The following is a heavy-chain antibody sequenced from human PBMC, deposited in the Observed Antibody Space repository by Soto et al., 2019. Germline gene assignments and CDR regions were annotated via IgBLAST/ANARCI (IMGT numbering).Heavy chain of an antibody. D-gene: IGHD1-7*01. CDR3: ARELELKY. V-gene: IGHV4-59*01. CDR2: IYYSGST. CDR1: GGSISSYY. Sequence: SETLSLTCTVSGGSISSYYWSWIRQPPGKGLEWIGYIYYSGSTNYNPSLKSRVTISVDTSKDQFSLKLSSVTAADTAVYYCARELELKYWGQGTLVTVSS. J-gene: IGHJ4*02.